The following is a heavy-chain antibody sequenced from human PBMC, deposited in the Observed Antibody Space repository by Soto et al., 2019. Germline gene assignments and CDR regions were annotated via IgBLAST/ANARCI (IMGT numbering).Heavy chain of an antibody. V-gene: IGHV4-59*08. CDR3: ARRYGYYFDY. CDR1: GGSISSYY. D-gene: IGHD4-17*01. CDR2: IYYSGST. J-gene: IGHJ4*02. Sequence: SETLSLTCTVSGGSISSYYWSWIRQPPGKGLEWIGYIYYSGSTNYNPSLKSRVTISVDTSKNQLSLKLSSVTAADPAVYYCARRYGYYFDYWGQGTLVTVSS.